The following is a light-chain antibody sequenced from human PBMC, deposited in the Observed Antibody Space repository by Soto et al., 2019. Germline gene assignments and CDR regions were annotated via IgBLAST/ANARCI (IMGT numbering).Light chain of an antibody. CDR2: EVS. V-gene: IGLV2-8*01. Sequence: QSVLTQPPSASGSPGQSVTISCTGTSSDVGGYNYVSWYQQHPGKAPKLIIYEVSKRPSGVPDRFSGSKSGNTASLTGSGLQTVDEADYYCSSYAGSNNLVFGGGTKVTVL. J-gene: IGLJ2*01. CDR3: SSYAGSNNLV. CDR1: SSDVGGYNY.